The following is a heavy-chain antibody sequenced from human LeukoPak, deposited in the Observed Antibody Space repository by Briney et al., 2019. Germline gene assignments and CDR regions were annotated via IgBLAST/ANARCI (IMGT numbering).Heavy chain of an antibody. V-gene: IGHV3-11*01. Sequence: GGSLRLSCAASGFTFSDYYMSWIRQAPGKGLEWVSYISSSGSTIYYADSVKGRFTISRDNAKNSLYLQMNSLRAEDTAVYYCAKTRVGATTRDAFDIWGQGTMVTVSS. CDR3: AKTRVGATTRDAFDI. D-gene: IGHD1-26*01. CDR2: ISSSGSTI. J-gene: IGHJ3*02. CDR1: GFTFSDYY.